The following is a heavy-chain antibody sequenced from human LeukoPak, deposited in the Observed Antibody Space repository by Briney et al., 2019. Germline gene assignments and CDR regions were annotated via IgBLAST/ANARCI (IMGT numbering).Heavy chain of an antibody. D-gene: IGHD6-13*01. CDR2: LHSGGST. V-gene: IGHV3-66*01. J-gene: IGHJ4*02. Sequence: GGSLRLSCSTSGIIDKTNYMSWVRQAPGKGLEWVSLLHSGGSTYYAESVRGRFIISRDKSTNTLYLQMNSLRAEDTAVYYCARGDKGVYYFDYWGQGTLVTVSS. CDR1: GIIDKTNY. CDR3: ARGDKGVYYFDY.